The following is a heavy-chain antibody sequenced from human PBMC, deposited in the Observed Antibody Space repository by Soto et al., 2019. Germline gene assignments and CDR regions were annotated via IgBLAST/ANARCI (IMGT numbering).Heavy chain of an antibody. Sequence: QVQLVQSGAEVKKPGASVKVSCRASGYTFTGYYMHWVRQAPGQGLEWMGWINPNSGGTNYAQKYQGWVTMTRDTSISTAYMALRRLRSDDTTVYYCARVYGSYYGALYYWGHGTLVTVSS. CDR1: GYTFTGYY. V-gene: IGHV1-2*04. J-gene: IGHJ4*01. CDR3: ARVYGSYYGALYY. CDR2: INPNSGGT. D-gene: IGHD1-26*01.